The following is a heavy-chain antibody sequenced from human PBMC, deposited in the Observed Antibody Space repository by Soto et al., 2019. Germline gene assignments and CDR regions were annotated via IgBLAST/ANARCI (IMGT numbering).Heavy chain of an antibody. CDR2: FSGSGGLT. CDR1: GFTFNSYA. D-gene: IGHD3-3*01. V-gene: IGHV3-23*01. J-gene: IGHJ4*02. Sequence: PGGSLRLSCAASGFTFNSYAMNWVRQAPGKGLEWVSVFSGSGGLTKYAESVKGRFTISRDNSKNRLYLEMNRLSAEDTAVYYCVRGGYYDIWSGPPFDCWGQETLVTVSS. CDR3: VRGGYYDIWSGPPFDC.